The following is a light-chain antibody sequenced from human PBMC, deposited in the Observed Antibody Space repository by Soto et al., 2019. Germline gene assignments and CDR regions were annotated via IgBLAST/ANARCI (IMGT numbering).Light chain of an antibody. V-gene: IGKV1D-12*01. CDR3: QQAMRFPVS. CDR2: AAS. Sequence: DIQMTPSPSSVSASVGDRLTITCRASQDIGSWFAWYQQKPGKVPKLLIYAASILQSGVPSRFSGSGSGTDFTLTINNLQPEDFATYYCQQAMRFPVSFGEGTRLENK. CDR1: QDIGSW. J-gene: IGKJ5*01.